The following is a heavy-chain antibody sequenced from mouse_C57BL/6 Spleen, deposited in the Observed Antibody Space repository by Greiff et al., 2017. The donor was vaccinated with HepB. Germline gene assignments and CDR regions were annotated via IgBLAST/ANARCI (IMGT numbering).Heavy chain of an antibody. CDR3: TTSVSSGYYWFAY. CDR2: IDPEDGDT. D-gene: IGHD3-2*02. Sequence: VQLQQSGAELVRPGASVKLSCTASGFNIKDYYMHWVKQRPEQGLEWIGRIDPEDGDTEYAPKFQGKATMTADTSSNPAYLQLRSLTSEDTAVYYCTTSVSSGYYWFAYWGQGTLVTVSA. J-gene: IGHJ3*01. V-gene: IGHV14-1*01. CDR1: GFNIKDYY.